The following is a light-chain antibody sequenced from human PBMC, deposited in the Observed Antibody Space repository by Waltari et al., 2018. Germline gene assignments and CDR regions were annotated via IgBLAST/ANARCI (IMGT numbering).Light chain of an antibody. CDR3: QHRSNWALT. V-gene: IGKV3-11*01. J-gene: IGKJ4*01. CDR2: DAS. Sequence: EIVLTQSPATLSLSPGERATLSCRASQSVSSYFAWYQQKPGQAPRLLIYDASNRATGIPARFSGSGSGTDFTLTISSLEPEDFAVDFCQHRSNWALTFGGGTKVEIK. CDR1: QSVSSY.